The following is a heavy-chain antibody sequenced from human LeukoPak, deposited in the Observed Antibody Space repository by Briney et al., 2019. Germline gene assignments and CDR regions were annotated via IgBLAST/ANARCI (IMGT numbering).Heavy chain of an antibody. CDR2: ISSSGSTI. D-gene: IGHD2-15*01. CDR3: ARVGSVVAATPPD. V-gene: IGHV3-11*04. Sequence: PGGSLRLSCAASGFTFSDYYMNWIRQAPGKGLEWVSYISSSGSTIYYADSVKGRFTISRDNAKNSLYLQMNSLRAEDTAVYYCARVGSVVAATPPDWGQGTLVTVSS. J-gene: IGHJ4*02. CDR1: GFTFSDYY.